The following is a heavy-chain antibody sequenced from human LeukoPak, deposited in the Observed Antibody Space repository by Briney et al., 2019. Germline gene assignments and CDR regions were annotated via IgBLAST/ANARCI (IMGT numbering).Heavy chain of an antibody. D-gene: IGHD4-17*01. CDR1: GGTFSSYA. J-gene: IGHJ3*02. Sequence: ASVKVSCKASGGTFSSYAISWVRQAPGQGLEWMGGIIPIFGTANYAQKFLGRVTITADESTSTAYMELSSLRSEDTAVYYCARDSLYGDYESCAFDIWGQGTMVTVSS. CDR3: ARDSLYGDYESCAFDI. CDR2: IIPIFGTA. V-gene: IGHV1-69*01.